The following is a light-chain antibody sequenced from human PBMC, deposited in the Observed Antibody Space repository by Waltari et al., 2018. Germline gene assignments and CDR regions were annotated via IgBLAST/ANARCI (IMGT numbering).Light chain of an antibody. V-gene: IGLV2-23*01. Sequence: QSALTQPASVSGSPGQSSTISCTGTSSAVGRDNLVSWYQNYPGKAPKLMIYEGTKRPSGVSNRFSGSKSGNTASLTISGLQAEDEADYHCCSYAHSSRVVFGGGTKVTVL. CDR1: SSAVGRDNL. CDR2: EGT. CDR3: CSYAHSSRVV. J-gene: IGLJ2*01.